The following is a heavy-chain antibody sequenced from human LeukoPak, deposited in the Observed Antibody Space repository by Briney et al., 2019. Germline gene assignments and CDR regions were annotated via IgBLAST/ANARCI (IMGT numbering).Heavy chain of an antibody. CDR2: TYYRSTWYN. CDR3: ARRLTQYDCFDP. D-gene: IGHD2-2*01. V-gene: IGHV6-1*01. CDR1: GDSVSSNSVT. J-gene: IGHJ5*02. Sequence: RSQTLSLTCAISGDSVSSNSVTWNWIRQSPSRGLEWLGRTYYRSTWYNDYAVSVRGRITVNPDTSKNQFSLHLNSVPPEDTAVYYCARRLTQYDCFDPWGQGILVTVSS.